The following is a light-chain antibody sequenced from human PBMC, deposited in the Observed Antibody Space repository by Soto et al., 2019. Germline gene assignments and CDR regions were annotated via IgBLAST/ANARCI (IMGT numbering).Light chain of an antibody. Sequence: QSVLTQPASVSGSPGQSITISCTGTSSDVGGYNLVSWYQQHPGKTPKLMIYEGSKRPSGVSNRFSGSKSGNTASLTISGLQAEDEADYYCCSYAGSSTLLFGGGTKLTVI. CDR1: SSDVGGYNL. V-gene: IGLV2-23*01. J-gene: IGLJ2*01. CDR2: EGS. CDR3: CSYAGSSTLL.